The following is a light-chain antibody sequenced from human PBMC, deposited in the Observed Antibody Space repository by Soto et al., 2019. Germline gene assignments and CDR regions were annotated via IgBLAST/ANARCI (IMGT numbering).Light chain of an antibody. Sequence: EIVLTQSPGTLSLSPGERATLSCRASQSVRSNYLAWYQQKPGQAPRFLIYDASTRATGIPDRFSGSGSGTHFTLTISRLEPEDFAVYYCQQYGSSPLTFGGGTKVEIK. J-gene: IGKJ4*01. CDR2: DAS. V-gene: IGKV3-20*01. CDR3: QQYGSSPLT. CDR1: QSVRSNY.